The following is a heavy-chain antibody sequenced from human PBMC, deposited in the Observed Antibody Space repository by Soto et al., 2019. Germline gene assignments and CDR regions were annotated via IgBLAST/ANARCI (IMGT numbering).Heavy chain of an antibody. CDR1: GGSISSYY. CDR3: AKGYGDYDLDS. D-gene: IGHD4-17*01. V-gene: IGHV4-59*01. J-gene: IGHJ5*01. CDR2: IYYSGST. Sequence: PSETLSLTCTVSGGSISSYYWSWIRQPPGKGLEWIGYIYYSGSTNYNPSLKSRVTISVDTSKNQFSLKLNPATAADTAVYYCAKGYGDYDLDSRGQGTPVTVSS.